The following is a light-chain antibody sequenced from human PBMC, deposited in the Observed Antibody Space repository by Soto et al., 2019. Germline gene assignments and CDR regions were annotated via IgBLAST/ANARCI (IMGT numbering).Light chain of an antibody. CDR2: SAS. CDR1: QSVSSN. CDR3: QQHNHWPS. Sequence: EIVMTQSPATLSVSPGERATLSCRASQSVSSNLAWYQQKPGQAPRLLIYSASTRATGIPARFSGSGSGTEFTLPISSLQSEDLAVYYCQQHNHWPSFGQGTNLEIK. V-gene: IGKV3-15*01. J-gene: IGKJ2*01.